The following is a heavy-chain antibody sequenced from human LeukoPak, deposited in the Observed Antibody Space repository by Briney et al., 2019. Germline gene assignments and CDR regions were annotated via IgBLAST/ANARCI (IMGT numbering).Heavy chain of an antibody. CDR3: ARDPHTYYDFWSGGGNWFDP. CDR1: GFTFSSYA. D-gene: IGHD3-3*01. CDR2: INTDGSST. Sequence: GGSLRLSCAASGFTFSSYAMHWVRQAPGKGLVWVSRINTDGSSTSYADSVKGRFTISRDNAKNTLYLQMNSLRAEDTAVYYCARDPHTYYDFWSGGGNWFDPWGQGTLVTVSS. J-gene: IGHJ5*02. V-gene: IGHV3-74*01.